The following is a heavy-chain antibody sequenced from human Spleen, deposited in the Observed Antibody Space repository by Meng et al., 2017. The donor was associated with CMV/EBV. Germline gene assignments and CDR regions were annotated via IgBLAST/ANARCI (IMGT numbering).Heavy chain of an antibody. CDR1: GGTFSSYA. J-gene: IGHJ4*02. V-gene: IGHV1-18*01. CDR2: ISPYNGDT. D-gene: IGHD3-16*01. Sequence: ASVKVSCKASGGTFSSYAISWVRQAPGQGLEWMGWISPYNGDTYYAQNLQGRVTMTRDTSTSTAYMDLRSLRSDDTAVYFCVRDFPTRLGYVFDYWGQGTLVTVSS. CDR3: VRDFPTRLGYVFDY.